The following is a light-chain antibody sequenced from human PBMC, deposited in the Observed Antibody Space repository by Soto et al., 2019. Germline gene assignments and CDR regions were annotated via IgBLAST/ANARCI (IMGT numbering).Light chain of an antibody. CDR1: QTIRRW. Sequence: DIEMTQFSSTPSAYVGDRVTITCRASQTIRRWLAWYQQRPGKAPKVLIYDASTLESGVPARFSGSGSETQFSLTISSLQPEDSATYYCQHYNSDPWTFGQGTKV. J-gene: IGKJ1*01. CDR2: DAS. V-gene: IGKV1-5*01. CDR3: QHYNSDPWT.